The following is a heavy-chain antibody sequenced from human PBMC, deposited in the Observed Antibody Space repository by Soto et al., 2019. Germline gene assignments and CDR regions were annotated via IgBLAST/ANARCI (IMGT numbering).Heavy chain of an antibody. V-gene: IGHV4-39*01. D-gene: IGHD1-26*01. Sequence: QLQLQESGPGLVKPSETLSLTCSVSGGSISSSSYYWGWIRQPPGKGLEWIGSMHYGGNSYYNPSLKSRVTISVDTSQNQFSLKLSSVTAADTAVYYCARPSVVGAMSYCNFDLWGRGTLVTVSS. CDR2: MHYGGNS. CDR3: ARPSVVGAMSYCNFDL. CDR1: GGSISSSSYY. J-gene: IGHJ2*01.